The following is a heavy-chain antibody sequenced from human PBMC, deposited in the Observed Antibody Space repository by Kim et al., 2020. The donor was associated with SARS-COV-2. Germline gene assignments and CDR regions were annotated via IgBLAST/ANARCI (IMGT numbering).Heavy chain of an antibody. CDR2: ISSSSAPI. CDR1: GFTFSTYS. D-gene: IGHD4-17*01. J-gene: IGHJ4*02. Sequence: GGSLRLSCSASGFTFSTYSMNWVRQAPGKGLEWISYISSSSAPIYYADSVKGRFTISRDNAKNSLYLQMNGLRDEDTAVYYCGSFYGDYGYWGQGTLVTVSS. V-gene: IGHV3-48*02. CDR3: GSFYGDYGY.